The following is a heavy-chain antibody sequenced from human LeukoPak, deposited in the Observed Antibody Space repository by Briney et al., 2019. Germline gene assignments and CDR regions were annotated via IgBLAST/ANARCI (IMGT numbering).Heavy chain of an antibody. Sequence: GGSLRLSCAASGFTFSSYVMHWVRQAPGKGLEWVAVISYDGSNKYYADSVKGRFTISRDNAKNSLYLQMNSLRAEDMAVYYCARGGVVSGYDRGGFDYWGQGTLVTVSS. D-gene: IGHD5-12*01. CDR1: GFTFSSYV. V-gene: IGHV3-30*03. CDR2: ISYDGSNK. CDR3: ARGGVVSGYDRGGFDY. J-gene: IGHJ4*02.